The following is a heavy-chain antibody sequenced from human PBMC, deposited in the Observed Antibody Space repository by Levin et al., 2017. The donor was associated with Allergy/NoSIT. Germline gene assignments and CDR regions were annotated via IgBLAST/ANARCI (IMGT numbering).Heavy chain of an antibody. J-gene: IGHJ3*02. Sequence: ASVKVSCKASGYTFTFYGISWVRQAPGQGLEWMGWISPYNGDTKYAQKFQGRVTMTTDTSTSTAYMELRSLRSDDTAVDYCAREMAETAADTFDIWGQGTMVTVSS. V-gene: IGHV1-18*01. D-gene: IGHD2-8*01. CDR1: GYTFTFYG. CDR2: ISPYNGDT. CDR3: AREMAETAADTFDI.